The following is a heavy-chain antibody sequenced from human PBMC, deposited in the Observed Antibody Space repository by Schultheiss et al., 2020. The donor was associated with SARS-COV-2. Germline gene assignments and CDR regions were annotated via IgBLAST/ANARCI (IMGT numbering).Heavy chain of an antibody. V-gene: IGHV3-23*01. CDR3: AKDAVSAVVVVPAATKGGIYFDY. D-gene: IGHD2-2*01. J-gene: IGHJ4*02. CDR1: GFTFSSYA. CDR2: ISGSGGST. Sequence: GESLKISCAASGFTFSSYAMSWVRQAPGKGLEWVSAISGSGGSTYYADSVKGRFTISRDNSKNTLYLQMNSLRAEDTAVYYCAKDAVSAVVVVPAATKGGIYFDYWGQGTLVTVSS.